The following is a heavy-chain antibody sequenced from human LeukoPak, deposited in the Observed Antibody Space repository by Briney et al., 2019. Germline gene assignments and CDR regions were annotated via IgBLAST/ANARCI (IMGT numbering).Heavy chain of an antibody. J-gene: IGHJ3*02. CDR2: ISGSGGST. CDR1: GFTFSGYA. Sequence: GGSLRLSCAASGFTFSGYAMSWVRQAPGKGLEWVSAISGSGGSTNYADSVKGRFTISRDNSKNTVYLQMNSLRAEDTAVYYCAKVIGIAAARSTFDTWGQGTMVTVSS. V-gene: IGHV3-23*01. CDR3: AKVIGIAAARSTFDT. D-gene: IGHD6-13*01.